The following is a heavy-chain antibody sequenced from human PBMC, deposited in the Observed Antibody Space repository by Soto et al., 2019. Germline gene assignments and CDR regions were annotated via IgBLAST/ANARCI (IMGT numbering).Heavy chain of an antibody. J-gene: IGHJ3*02. CDR3: ARGRITMIVVAQRGAFDI. CDR2: IIPIFGTA. D-gene: IGHD3-22*01. CDR1: GYTFTSSD. Sequence: SVKVSCKASGYTFTSSDINWVRQAPGQGLEWMGGIIPIFGTANYAQKFQGRVTITADESTSTAYMELSSLRSEDTAVYYCARGRITMIVVAQRGAFDIWGQGTMVTVSS. V-gene: IGHV1-69*13.